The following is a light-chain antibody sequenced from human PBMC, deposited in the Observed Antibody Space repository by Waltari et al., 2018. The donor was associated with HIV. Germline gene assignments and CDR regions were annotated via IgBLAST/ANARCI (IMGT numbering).Light chain of an antibody. J-gene: IGLJ2*01. CDR1: SSDFGGYTY. V-gene: IGLV2-14*01. CDR2: EVS. CDR3: SSYAMTTTVL. Sequence: QSALTQPASVSGSPGQSITIPCTGTSSDFGGYTYVSWYQQHPGKAPKLIIYEVSNRPSGVSDRFSGSKSGNTASLTISGLQAEDEADYFCSSYAMTTTVLFGGGTKLTVL.